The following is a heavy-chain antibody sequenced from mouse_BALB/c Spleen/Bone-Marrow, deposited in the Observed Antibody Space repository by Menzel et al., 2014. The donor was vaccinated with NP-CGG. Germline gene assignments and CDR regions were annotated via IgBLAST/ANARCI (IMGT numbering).Heavy chain of an antibody. CDR1: GFSFSSYA. Sequence: EVNLVESGGGLVKPGGSLKLSCAAPGFSFSSYAISWVRQTPEKRLEWVATISSGGSYTYYPDSVKGRFTISRDNAKNTLYLQMSSLRSEDTAMYYCARQRDGNYREFAYWGQGTLVTVSA. J-gene: IGHJ3*01. D-gene: IGHD2-1*01. V-gene: IGHV5-9-3*01. CDR2: ISSGGSYT. CDR3: ARQRDGNYREFAY.